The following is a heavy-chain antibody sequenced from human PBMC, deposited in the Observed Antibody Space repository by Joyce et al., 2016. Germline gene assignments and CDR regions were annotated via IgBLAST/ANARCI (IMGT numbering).Heavy chain of an antibody. Sequence: QVQLVESGGGVVRPGRSLRLSCVASGFRFSTYGMYWVRQPPGKGLEWVTIISYEGSKTYYAASVKGRFTVSRDDSENTLYLQMSGLRHEDTAVYFCASFFGVASFDPWGQGTLVTVSS. CDR3: ASFFGVASFDP. CDR1: GFRFSTYG. V-gene: IGHV3-30*03. CDR2: ISYEGSKT. D-gene: IGHD3-3*01. J-gene: IGHJ5*02.